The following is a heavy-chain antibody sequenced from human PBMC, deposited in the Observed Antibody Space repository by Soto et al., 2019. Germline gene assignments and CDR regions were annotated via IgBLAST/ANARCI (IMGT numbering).Heavy chain of an antibody. V-gene: IGHV3-53*01. CDR2: IYSGGRGAT. D-gene: IGHD4-17*01. J-gene: IGHJ4*02. CDR3: ARNMGYGDDRTLGD. Sequence: EVQVVESGGGLKQPGESLRLSCAASGFSVSGHYMSWVRQAPGKGLEWLSVIYSGGRGATYYADSVKGRFTTSRDSSKNTLYLEVNSLRDEDTAVYYCARNMGYGDDRTLGDWGQGTLVTVSS. CDR1: GFSVSGHY.